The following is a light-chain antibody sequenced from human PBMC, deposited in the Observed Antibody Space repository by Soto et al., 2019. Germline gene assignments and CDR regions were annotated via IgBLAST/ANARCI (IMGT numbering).Light chain of an antibody. J-gene: IGKJ4*01. Sequence: DVQLTQSPSTLSASVGDRVAITCQATQNIFNYLNWFQQRPGKAPQLLISDASHLEPGVPSRFSGQRSGTDFTLIISDLQPEDFATHFCQQYEDLPLTFGGGTRVEV. V-gene: IGKV1-33*01. CDR2: DAS. CDR3: QQYEDLPLT. CDR1: QNIFNY.